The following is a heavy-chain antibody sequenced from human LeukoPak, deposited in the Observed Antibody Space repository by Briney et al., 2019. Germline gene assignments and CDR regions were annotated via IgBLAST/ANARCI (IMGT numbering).Heavy chain of an antibody. V-gene: IGHV1-2*02. CDR3: ARGPDGYNFYNWFDP. D-gene: IGHD5-24*01. J-gene: IGHJ5*02. CDR1: GYTFTDYY. CDR2: INPNSGGT. Sequence: ASVKVSCKASGYTFTDYYMHWVRQAPGQGLEWMGWINPNSGGTNYAQKFQGRVTMTRDTSISTAYMELSRLRSDDTAVYYCARGPDGYNFYNWFDPWGQGTLVTVSS.